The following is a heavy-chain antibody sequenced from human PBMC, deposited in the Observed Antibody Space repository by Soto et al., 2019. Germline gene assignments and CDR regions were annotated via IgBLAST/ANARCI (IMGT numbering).Heavy chain of an antibody. D-gene: IGHD3-10*01. CDR3: ARKVPGSTTRPDYWYFDL. J-gene: IGHJ2*01. Sequence: EVQLLESGGGLVQPGGSLRLSCAASGFTFISYAMNWVRQAPGKGLQWVAAISGGGDATFYADSVKGRFTISRDNSRNTVSLQMTCLGADDTVVYYCARKVPGSTTRPDYWYFDLWGRGTLVTVSS. CDR2: ISGGGDAT. V-gene: IGHV3-23*01. CDR1: GFTFISYA.